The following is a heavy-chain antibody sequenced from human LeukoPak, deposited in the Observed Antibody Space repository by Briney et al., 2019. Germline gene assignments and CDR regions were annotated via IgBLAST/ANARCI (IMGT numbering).Heavy chain of an antibody. CDR1: GGSISSGSYY. Sequence: SETLSLTCTGSGGSISSGSYYWSWIRQPAGKGLEWIGRIYTSGSANYNPSLNSRVTISVDTSTNQFSLKLSSVTAADTAVYYCARLNYGSGSSFDYWGQGTLVTVSS. CDR3: ARLNYGSGSSFDY. D-gene: IGHD3-10*01. J-gene: IGHJ4*02. V-gene: IGHV4-61*02. CDR2: IYTSGSA.